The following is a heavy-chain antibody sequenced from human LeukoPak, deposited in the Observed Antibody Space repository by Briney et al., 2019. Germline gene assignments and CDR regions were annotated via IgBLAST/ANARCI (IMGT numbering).Heavy chain of an antibody. CDR2: ISGSGGST. V-gene: IGHV3-23*01. CDR1: GFTFISYA. D-gene: IGHD5-18*01. CDR3: AKGGYSYAVNW. Sequence: GGSLRLSCAASGFTFISYAMSWVRQAPGMGLQWVSAISGSGGSTYYADSVKGRFTISRDNSKNTLYLQMNSLRAEDTAVYYCAKGGYSYAVNWWGQGTLVTVSS. J-gene: IGHJ4*02.